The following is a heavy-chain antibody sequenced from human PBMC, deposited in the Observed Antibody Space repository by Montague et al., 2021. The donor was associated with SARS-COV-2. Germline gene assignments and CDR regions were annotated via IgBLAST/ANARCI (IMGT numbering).Heavy chain of an antibody. D-gene: IGHD6-19*01. Sequence: SETLSLTCTVSGYSISTGYYWGWIRQPPGKGLEWIGTIYHSGSTYFNPSLKSRVTISVDTSKNQFSLNLGSVTAADTAAYYCAKVAGSHDTFDIWGRGTMVTVSS. CDR3: AKVAGSHDTFDI. CDR2: IYHSGST. V-gene: IGHV4-38-2*02. J-gene: IGHJ3*02. CDR1: GYSISTGYY.